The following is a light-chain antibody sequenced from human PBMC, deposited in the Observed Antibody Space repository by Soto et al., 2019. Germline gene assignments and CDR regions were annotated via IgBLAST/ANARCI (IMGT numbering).Light chain of an antibody. J-gene: IGKJ4*01. CDR1: ENVRTF. V-gene: IGKV3-11*01. CDR3: QQRSNWLT. Sequence: EVVLTQSPATLSLSPGERATLSCRASENVRTFVDWYQQKPGQAPRLLIYGASNGATGIPARFSGSGSGTDFTLTISNLEPEDFAVYYCQQRSNWLTFGGGTKVDIK. CDR2: GAS.